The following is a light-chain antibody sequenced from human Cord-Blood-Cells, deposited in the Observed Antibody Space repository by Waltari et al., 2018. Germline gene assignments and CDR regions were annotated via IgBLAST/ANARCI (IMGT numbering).Light chain of an antibody. J-gene: IGLJ2*01. V-gene: IGLV3-1*01. Sequence: SYELTQPPSVSVSPGQTASITCSGDKLGDKYAYWYQQKPGQSPVLVIYQDSKRPSGIPERFSGSNSGNTATLTISGTQAMDEADYDCQAWDSSTVVFGGGTKLTVL. CDR3: QAWDSSTVV. CDR1: KLGDKY. CDR2: QDS.